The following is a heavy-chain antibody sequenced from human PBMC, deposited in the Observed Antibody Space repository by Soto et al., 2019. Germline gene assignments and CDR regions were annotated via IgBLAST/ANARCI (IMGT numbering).Heavy chain of an antibody. CDR2: INHSGST. D-gene: IGHD2-8*02. CDR1: GGSFSGYY. V-gene: IGHV4-34*01. J-gene: IGHJ4*02. CDR3: ASLVGSTLRYFDY. Sequence: PSETLSLTCAVYGGSFSGYYWSWIRQPPGKGLEWIGEINHSGSTTYNTSLKSRVTISVDTSKNHFSLKLSSVTAAVTAVYYCASLVGSTLRYFDYWGQGTLVTVSS.